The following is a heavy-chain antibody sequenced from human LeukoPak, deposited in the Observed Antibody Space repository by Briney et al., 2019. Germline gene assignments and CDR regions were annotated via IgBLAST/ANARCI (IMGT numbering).Heavy chain of an antibody. CDR3: AKAPTTVTTGPCYYFDY. V-gene: IGHV3-30*02. CDR1: GFSFNIHG. Sequence: PGGSLRLSCAASGFSFNIHGMHWVRQAPGKGLEGVAFIRYDGTNESYADSVKGRFTISRDNSKNTLYLQVDSLRGEDTAVYYCAKAPTTVTTGPCYYFDYWGQGTLVTVSS. CDR2: IRYDGTNE. J-gene: IGHJ4*02. D-gene: IGHD4-17*01.